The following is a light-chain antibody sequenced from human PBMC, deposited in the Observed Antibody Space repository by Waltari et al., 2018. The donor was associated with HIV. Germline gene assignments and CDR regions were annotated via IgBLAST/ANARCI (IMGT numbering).Light chain of an antibody. V-gene: IGLV2-8*01. CDR1: SSDAGDDNY. Sequence: QSALTQPPSASGSPGQSVTISCTGISSDAGDDNYVSWYQQSPGKAPKFIIYEVRKRPSGVPDRFSASKSGNTASRSVSGLQADDEADYYCSSYAGSSTWVFGGGTKLTVL. CDR2: EVR. CDR3: SSYAGSSTWV. J-gene: IGLJ3*02.